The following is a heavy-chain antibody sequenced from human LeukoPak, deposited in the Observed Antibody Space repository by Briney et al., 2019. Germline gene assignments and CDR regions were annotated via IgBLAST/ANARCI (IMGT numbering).Heavy chain of an antibody. V-gene: IGHV6-1*01. CDR1: GDSVSSNSAA. CDR2: TYYRSKWYN. Sequence: SQTLSLTCAISGDSVSSNSAAWNWIRHSPSRGLEWLGRTYYRSKWYNDYAVSVKSRITINPDTYKNQFSLQLNSVTPEDTAVYYCARATLTIFGVVSLYYMDVWGKGTTVTVSS. J-gene: IGHJ6*03. D-gene: IGHD3-3*01. CDR3: ARATLTIFGVVSLYYMDV.